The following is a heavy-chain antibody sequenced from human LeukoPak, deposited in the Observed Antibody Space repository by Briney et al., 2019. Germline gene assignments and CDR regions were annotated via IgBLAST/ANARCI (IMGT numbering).Heavy chain of an antibody. V-gene: IGHV4-59*01. CDR3: ARGVLLFP. CDR2: IHYSGST. CDR1: GGSISPYY. D-gene: IGHD3-10*01. Sequence: PSEPLSLTCTVSGGSISPYYWTWIRQPPGKVLELIGYIHYSGSTNYNPSLKSRVTMSVDTSTNHFSLRLSSVTAADTAVYYCARGVLLFPWGQGTLVTVSS. J-gene: IGHJ5*02.